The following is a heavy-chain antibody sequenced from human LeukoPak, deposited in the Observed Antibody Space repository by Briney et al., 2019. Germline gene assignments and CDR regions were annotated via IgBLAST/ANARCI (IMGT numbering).Heavy chain of an antibody. CDR2: ISYDGSNN. V-gene: IGHV3-30*09. J-gene: IGHJ4*02. D-gene: IGHD3-3*01. CDR3: ARDLYYGFWSGKGIDY. Sequence: GGSLRLSCAASGFTFSNYAMHWVRQAPGKGLEWVAVISYDGSNNYYADSVKGRFAISRDNSKNTLYLQMNSLRAEDTAVYYCARDLYYGFWSGKGIDYWGQGTLVTVSS. CDR1: GFTFSNYA.